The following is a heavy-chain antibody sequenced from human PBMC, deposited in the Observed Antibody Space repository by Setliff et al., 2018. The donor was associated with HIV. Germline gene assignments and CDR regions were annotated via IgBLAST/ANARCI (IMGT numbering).Heavy chain of an antibody. Sequence: SETLSLTCAVSGGSIRTGDWWSWVRQSPGKGLEWIGEISHSGSTNYNPSLRSRVTISVDTSSNQYSLKLSSVTAADTAVYYCARDVRYCSSTSCYGGYYYYYMDVWGKGTTVTVSS. J-gene: IGHJ6*03. CDR3: ARDVRYCSSTSCYGGYYYYYMDV. CDR2: ISHSGST. V-gene: IGHV4-4*02. D-gene: IGHD2-2*01. CDR1: GGSIRTGDW.